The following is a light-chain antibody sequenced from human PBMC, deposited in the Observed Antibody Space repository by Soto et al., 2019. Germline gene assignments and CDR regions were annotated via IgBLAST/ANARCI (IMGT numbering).Light chain of an antibody. CDR1: SSNIGSNT. CDR2: SND. Sequence: QSVLTQAPSASGTPGQRVTLSCSGSSSNIGSNTVSWYQQVPGTAPKLLIYSNDQRPSGVPDRFSGSKSGTSASLAIGGLQCEDEADYYCAAWDGSLNGWVFGGGTKLTVL. J-gene: IGLJ2*01. V-gene: IGLV1-44*01. CDR3: AAWDGSLNGWV.